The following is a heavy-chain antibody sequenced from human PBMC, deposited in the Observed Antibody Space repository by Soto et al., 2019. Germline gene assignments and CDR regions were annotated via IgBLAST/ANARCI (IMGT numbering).Heavy chain of an antibody. J-gene: IGHJ4*02. V-gene: IGHV3-30*03. D-gene: IGHD2-21*01. Sequence: QVQLVESGGGVVQPGSSLRLSCEASGFTFSMYGMHWVRQAPGKGLEWVGVIYSDGSHQYYGDSVKGRFTISRDNSNKMAYLPMTGLSLDDSALYYCARDRRVIPDADMDYWGQGVLVTVSS. CDR2: IYSDGSHQ. CDR1: GFTFSMYG. CDR3: ARDRRVIPDADMDY.